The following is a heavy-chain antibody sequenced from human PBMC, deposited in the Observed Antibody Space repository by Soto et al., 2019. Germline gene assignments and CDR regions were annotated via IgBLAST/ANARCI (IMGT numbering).Heavy chain of an antibody. CDR2: IYYSGST. V-gene: IGHV4-31*03. CDR3: ARRYCSSTSCYAENLFDP. CDR1: GGSISGGGYY. D-gene: IGHD2-2*01. J-gene: IGHJ5*02. Sequence: PSETLSLTCTVSGGSISGGGYYWSWIRQHPGKGLEWIGYIYYSGSTYYNPSLKSRVTISVDTSKNQFSLKLSSVTAADTAVYYCARRYCSSTSCYAENLFDPWGQGTLVTVSS.